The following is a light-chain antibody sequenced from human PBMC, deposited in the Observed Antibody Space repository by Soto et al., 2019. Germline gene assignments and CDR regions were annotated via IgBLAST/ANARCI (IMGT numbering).Light chain of an antibody. CDR2: GAS. V-gene: IGKV3-15*01. Sequence: EIVMTQSPATLSLSPGERATLSCRASQSVSSNLAWYQQKPGQAPRLLIYGASTRATGIPARFSGSGSGTELTLTISSIQSEDVAVDYCQQHNNWPPWTFGQGTKVEIK. J-gene: IGKJ1*01. CDR1: QSVSSN. CDR3: QQHNNWPPWT.